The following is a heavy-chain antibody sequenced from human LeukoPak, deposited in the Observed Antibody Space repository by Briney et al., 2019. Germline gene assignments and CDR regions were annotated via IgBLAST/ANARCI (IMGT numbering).Heavy chain of an antibody. CDR2: IYSGGST. D-gene: IGHD5-18*01. CDR3: ASHVDTAMVTVDY. J-gene: IGHJ4*02. Sequence: PGGSLRLSCAASGFTVSSNYMSWVRQAPGKGLEWVSVIYSGGSTYYADSVKGRFTISRDNSKNTLYLQMNSLRAEDTAVYYCASHVDTAMVTVDYWGQGTLVTVSS. CDR1: GFTVSSNY. V-gene: IGHV3-53*01.